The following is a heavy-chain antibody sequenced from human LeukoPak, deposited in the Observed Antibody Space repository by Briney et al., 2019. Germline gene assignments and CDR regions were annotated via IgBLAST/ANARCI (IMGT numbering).Heavy chain of an antibody. D-gene: IGHD3-10*01. CDR3: AKDLHLTSYYYGSGPSMDV. J-gene: IGHJ6*03. CDR2: ISGSGGST. CDR1: GFTFSSYG. V-gene: IGHV3-23*01. Sequence: GGTLRLSCAASGFTFSSYGMSWVRQAPGKGLEWVSAISGSGGSTYYADSVKGRFTISRDNSKNTLYLQMNSLRAEDTAVYYCAKDLHLTSYYYGSGPSMDVWGKGTTVTISS.